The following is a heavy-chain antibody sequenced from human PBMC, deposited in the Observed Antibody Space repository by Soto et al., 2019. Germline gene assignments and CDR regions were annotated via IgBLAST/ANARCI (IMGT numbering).Heavy chain of an antibody. CDR1: GGSISSYY. J-gene: IGHJ3*02. CDR3: AREGYRSSWYAWRAFDI. V-gene: IGHV4-59*01. CDR2: IYYSGST. D-gene: IGHD6-13*01. Sequence: SETLSLTCTVSGGSISSYYWSWIRQPPGKGLEWIGYIYYSGSTNYNPSLKSRVTISVDTSKNQFSLKLSSVTAADTAVYYCAREGYRSSWYAWRAFDIWGQGTMVTVSS.